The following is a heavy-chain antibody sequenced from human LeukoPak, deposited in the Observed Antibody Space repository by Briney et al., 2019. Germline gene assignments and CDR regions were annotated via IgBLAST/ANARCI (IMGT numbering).Heavy chain of an antibody. Sequence: SETLSLTCRVSGGSISNYYWSWIRQPPGKGLEWIGYSDYSGSTNYSPSLKSRVTISVDTSKKQFSLKLTSVTAADTAVYYCARDLIDGYNRVAFDIWGQGTVVTVSS. V-gene: IGHV4-59*12. CDR2: SDYSGST. J-gene: IGHJ3*02. CDR3: ARDLIDGYNRVAFDI. CDR1: GGSISNYY. D-gene: IGHD5-24*01.